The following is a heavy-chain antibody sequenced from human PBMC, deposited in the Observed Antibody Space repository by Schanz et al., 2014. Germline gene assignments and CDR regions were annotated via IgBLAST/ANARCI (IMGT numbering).Heavy chain of an antibody. J-gene: IGHJ5*02. CDR1: GFTFDDYA. V-gene: IGHV3-23*01. CDR3: AKEVGATLFHWFDP. Sequence: DVHLMESGGGLVQPGGSLRLSCAGSGFTFDDYAMHWVRQAPGKGLEWVSAISGSGGSTYYADSVKGRFTISRDNSKNTLYLQLNSLRAEDTAVYYCAKEVGATLFHWFDPWGQGTLVTVSS. CDR2: ISGSGGST. D-gene: IGHD1-26*01.